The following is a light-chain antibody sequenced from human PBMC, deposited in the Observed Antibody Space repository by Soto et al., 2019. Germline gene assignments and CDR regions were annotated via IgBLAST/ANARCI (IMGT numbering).Light chain of an antibody. CDR2: DAS. CDR1: QSISNH. CDR3: LET. Sequence: DIGLTQSPATLSLSPGERATLSCRASQSISNHLAWYQKKPGQAPRLLIYDASNRATGIPARFSGSGSGTDFTLTISSLEPEDFAVYYRLETSGQGTKLEIK. V-gene: IGKV3-11*01. J-gene: IGKJ2*01.